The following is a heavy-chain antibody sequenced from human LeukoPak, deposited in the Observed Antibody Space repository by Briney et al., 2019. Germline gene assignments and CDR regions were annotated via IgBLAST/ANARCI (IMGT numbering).Heavy chain of an antibody. CDR3: TRPYYYDNSGFYYEYYFDY. CDR2: IRSKAYGGTT. D-gene: IGHD3-22*01. V-gene: IGHV3-49*04. Sequence: PGGSLRLSCAASGFTFSSYGMHWVRQAPGKGLEWVGFIRSKAYGGTTEYAASVKGRFTISRDDSKSIAYLQMNSLKTEDTAVYYCTRPYYYDNSGFYYEYYFDYWGQGTLVTVSS. CDR1: GFTFSSYG. J-gene: IGHJ4*02.